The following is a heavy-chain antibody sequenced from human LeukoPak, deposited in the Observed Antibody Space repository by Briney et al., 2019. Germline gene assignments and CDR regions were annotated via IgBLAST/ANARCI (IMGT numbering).Heavy chain of an antibody. CDR3: AKGYYDYVWGSYYFDY. CDR1: GFNFSRYW. CDR2: ISGSGGST. D-gene: IGHD3-16*01. V-gene: IGHV3-23*01. J-gene: IGHJ4*02. Sequence: PGGSLRLSCAASGFNFSRYWMSWVRQAPGKGLEWVSAISGSGGSTYYADSVKGRFTISRDNSRDTLYLQMNSLRVEDTAVYYCAKGYYDYVWGSYYFDYWGQGTLVTVSS.